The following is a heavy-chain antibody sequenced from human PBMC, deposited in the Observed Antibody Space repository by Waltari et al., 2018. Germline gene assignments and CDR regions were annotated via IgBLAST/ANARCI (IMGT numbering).Heavy chain of an antibody. D-gene: IGHD7-27*01. CDR1: GYSFTSYD. CDR3: ALKRGTGGGEDY. CDR2: MNPNCGTT. Sequence: QVQLVQSGDEVKKPGASVKVSCTASGYSFTSYDINWLRPATGQGLEWMGGMNPNCGTTGYAYKFQGRVTITRNTSISPAYMELSSLRSEDTAVYYCALKRGTGGGEDYWGQGTLVTVSS. V-gene: IGHV1-8*01. J-gene: IGHJ4*02.